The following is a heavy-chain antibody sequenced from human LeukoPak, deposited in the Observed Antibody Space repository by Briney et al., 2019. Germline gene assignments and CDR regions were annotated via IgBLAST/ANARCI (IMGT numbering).Heavy chain of an antibody. CDR2: ISAYNGNT. V-gene: IGHV1-18*01. Sequence: APVKVSCKASGYTFTSYGISWVRPAPGQGLAWMGWISAYNGNTIYAQKLQGRVTMTTDTTTSTAYMEMRSLRSDDTAVYYCARVYADPAGSFDYWGQGTLVTVSS. CDR1: GYTFTSYG. CDR3: ARVYADPAGSFDY. D-gene: IGHD6-13*01. J-gene: IGHJ4*02.